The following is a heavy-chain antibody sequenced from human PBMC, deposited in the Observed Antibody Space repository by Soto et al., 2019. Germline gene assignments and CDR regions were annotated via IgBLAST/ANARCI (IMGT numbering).Heavy chain of an antibody. J-gene: IGHJ4*02. Sequence: QVQLQESGPGLVKPSQTLSLTCTVSGGSISSGGYYWSWIRQHPGKGLEWIGYIYYSGSTYYNPSLKSRGTISVDTSKNQFSLKLSSVTAADTAVYYCARDSSGWYSHFDYWGQGTLVTVSS. CDR2: IYYSGST. V-gene: IGHV4-31*03. CDR1: GGSISSGGYY. CDR3: ARDSSGWYSHFDY. D-gene: IGHD6-19*01.